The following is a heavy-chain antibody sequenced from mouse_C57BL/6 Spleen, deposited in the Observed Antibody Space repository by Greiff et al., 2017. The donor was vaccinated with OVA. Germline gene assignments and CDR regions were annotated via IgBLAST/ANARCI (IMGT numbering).Heavy chain of an antibody. CDR3: ARRRDYFDY. V-gene: IGHV1-76*01. CDR2: IYPGSGNT. J-gene: IGHJ2*01. CDR1: GYTFTDYY. Sequence: VKLMESGAELVRPGASVKLSCKASGYTFTDYYINWVKQRPGQGLEWIARIYPGSGNTYYNEKFKGKATLTAEKSSSTAYMQLSSLTSEDSAVYFCARRRDYFDYWGQGTTLTVSS.